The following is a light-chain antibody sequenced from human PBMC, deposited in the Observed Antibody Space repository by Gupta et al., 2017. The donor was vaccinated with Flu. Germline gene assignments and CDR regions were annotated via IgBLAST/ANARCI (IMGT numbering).Light chain of an antibody. Sequence: SYELTQPPSVSVSPGQTASITCSGAKLGDKYACWYQQKPGQSPVLVIYQDSKRPSGTPERFSGSNSGNTATLTISGTQAMDEADYYCQAWDSSTCVFGTGTKVTVL. CDR1: KLGDKY. CDR2: QDS. J-gene: IGLJ1*01. CDR3: QAWDSSTCV. V-gene: IGLV3-1*01.